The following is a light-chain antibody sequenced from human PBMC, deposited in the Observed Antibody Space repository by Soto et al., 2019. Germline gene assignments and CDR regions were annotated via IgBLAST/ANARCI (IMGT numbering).Light chain of an antibody. CDR3: QQSFSTPAT. J-gene: IGKJ1*01. CDR2: AAS. Sequence: DIQMTQSPSSLSASVGDRVTITCRASQSISSSLTWYQQTAAKAPKLLIYAASSLQSGATSRSSGSGSGTDYTLTIGGQQPDDFASENNQQSFSTPATCGQGTMVDIK. V-gene: IGKV1-39*01. CDR1: QSISSS.